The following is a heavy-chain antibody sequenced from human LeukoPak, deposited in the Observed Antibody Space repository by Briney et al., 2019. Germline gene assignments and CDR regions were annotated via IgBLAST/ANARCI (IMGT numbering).Heavy chain of an antibody. CDR2: IIHSGST. J-gene: IGHJ4*02. V-gene: IGHV4-34*12. CDR3: ATYGPASGGFTFEY. CDR1: GGSFSGYY. Sequence: SETLSLTCAVYGGSFSGYYWSWIRQPPVKGLEWIGEIIHSGSTNYNPSLRSRVTISLDKSKNQFSLNLNSVTAADTAVYYCATYGPASGGFTFEYWGQGALVTVSS. D-gene: IGHD2-15*01.